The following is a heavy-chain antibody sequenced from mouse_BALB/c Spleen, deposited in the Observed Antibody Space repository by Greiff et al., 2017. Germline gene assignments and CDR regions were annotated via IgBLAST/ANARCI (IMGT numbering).Heavy chain of an antibody. Sequence: VQLQQSGAELVRPGSSVKISCKASGYAFSSYWMNWVKQRPGQGLEWIGQIYPGAGDTNYNGKFKGKATLPADKSASTAYMQLSSLTSEDSAVYFCAREGDGRKAFAYWGQGTLVTVSA. CDR1: GYAFSSYW. V-gene: IGHV1-80*01. CDR3: AREGDGRKAFAY. J-gene: IGHJ3*01. CDR2: IYPGAGDT. D-gene: IGHD2-3*01.